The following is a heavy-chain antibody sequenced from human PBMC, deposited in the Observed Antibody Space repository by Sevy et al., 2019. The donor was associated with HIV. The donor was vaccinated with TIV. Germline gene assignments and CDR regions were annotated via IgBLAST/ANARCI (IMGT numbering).Heavy chain of an antibody. CDR1: GFTFRNYF. D-gene: IGHD3-10*01. CDR2: ISDGGGTK. J-gene: IGHJ3*02. V-gene: IGHV3-23*01. CDR3: AKRVAGALAALDI. Sequence: GGSLRLSCAASGFTFRNYFMNWVRQPPGKGLEWVSEISDGGGTKYYADSVKGRFTISRDDSKSTLYLQMNSLRVEDTAVYFCAKRVAGALAALDIWGQGTMVTVSS.